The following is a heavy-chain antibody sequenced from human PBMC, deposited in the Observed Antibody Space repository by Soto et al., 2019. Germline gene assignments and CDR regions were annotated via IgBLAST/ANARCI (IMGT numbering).Heavy chain of an antibody. CDR3: AREGGSYQSPNFDY. CDR2: INAGNGNT. Sequence: ASVKVSCKASGYTFTSYAMHWVRQAPGQRLEWMGWINAGNGNTKYSQKFQGRVTITRDTSASTAYMELSSLRSEDTAAYYCAREGGSYQSPNFDYWGQGTLVTVSS. J-gene: IGHJ4*02. CDR1: GYTFTSYA. V-gene: IGHV1-3*01. D-gene: IGHD1-26*01.